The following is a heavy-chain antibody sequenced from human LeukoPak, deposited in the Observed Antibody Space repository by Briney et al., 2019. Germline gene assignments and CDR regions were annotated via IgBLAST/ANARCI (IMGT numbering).Heavy chain of an antibody. CDR3: ATTLNNWNDGGAFDF. D-gene: IGHD1-1*01. Sequence: SETLSLTCTVSGVSISTFYWSWMRQPPGKGLEWIGYIDDSGSTFYNPSFKSRVTISVDPSRNQFSLKLSSVTAADTAVYYCATTLNNWNDGGAFDFWGQGTMVTVSS. V-gene: IGHV4-59*08. CDR1: GVSISTFY. CDR2: IDDSGST. J-gene: IGHJ3*01.